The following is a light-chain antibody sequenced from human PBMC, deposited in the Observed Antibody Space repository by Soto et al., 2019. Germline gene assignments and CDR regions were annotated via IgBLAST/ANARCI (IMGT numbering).Light chain of an antibody. V-gene: IGKV1-5*03. Sequence: DIQITESPSTLSASVGDRVNITCRASHSISSWLAWYQQKPGKAPKLLIYKASSLESGVPSRFSGSGSGTEFTLTISSLQPDDFATYYCQQYNSYSWTFGQGTKVDI. CDR1: HSISSW. CDR3: QQYNSYSWT. J-gene: IGKJ1*01. CDR2: KAS.